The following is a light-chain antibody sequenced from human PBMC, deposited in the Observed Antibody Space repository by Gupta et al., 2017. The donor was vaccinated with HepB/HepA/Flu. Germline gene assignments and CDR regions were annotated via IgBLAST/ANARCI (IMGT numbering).Light chain of an antibody. CDR3: QQYCHCRT. V-gene: IGKV3-20*01. J-gene: IGKJ1*01. CDR2: GAS. CDR1: QNFNDNY. Sequence: EIVLTQSPGTLSLSPGERATLSCRASQNFNDNYLAWYQQKPGQAPRLLIYGASTRATGIPDRFSGSGSGTDFTLTSSRREPEDFAVYYCQQYCHCRTFGQGTKVEI.